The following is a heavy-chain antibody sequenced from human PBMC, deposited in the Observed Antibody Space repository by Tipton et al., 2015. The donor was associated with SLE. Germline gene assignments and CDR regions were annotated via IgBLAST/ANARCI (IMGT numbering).Heavy chain of an antibody. Sequence: SLRLSCAASGFTFSSYWMSWVRQPPGKEPEWVANIKPDGSEEYYVDSVKGRFTISRDNAKNSLYLQMTSLRAEDTALYYCAKDIRGGYSSAWEPFDYWGQGTLVTVSS. CDR1: GFTFSSYW. CDR3: AKDIRGGYSSAWEPFDY. V-gene: IGHV3-7*03. D-gene: IGHD2-21*01. J-gene: IGHJ4*02. CDR2: IKPDGSEE.